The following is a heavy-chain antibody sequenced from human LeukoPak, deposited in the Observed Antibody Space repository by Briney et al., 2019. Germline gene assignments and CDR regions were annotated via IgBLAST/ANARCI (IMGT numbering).Heavy chain of an antibody. V-gene: IGHV3-7*01. J-gene: IGHJ4*02. CDR1: GFTFSSYW. CDR2: IKQDGSEK. D-gene: IGHD7-27*01. CDR3: AKDMGTVSDNFDY. Sequence: GGSLRLSCAASGFTFSSYWMSWVRQAPGKGLEWVANIKQDGSEKYYVDSVKGRFTISRDNAKNSLYLQMNSLRAEDTAVYYCAKDMGTVSDNFDYWGQGTLVTVSS.